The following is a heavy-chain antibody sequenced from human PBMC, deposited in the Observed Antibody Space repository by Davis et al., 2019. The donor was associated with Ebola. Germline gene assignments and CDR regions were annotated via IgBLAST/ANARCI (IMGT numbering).Heavy chain of an antibody. CDR1: GGTFTNFA. J-gene: IGHJ6*02. CDR2: IIPILGIA. Sequence: SVKVSCKASGGTFTNFAVNWVRQAPGQGLEWMGRIIPILGIANYAQKFQGRVTITADKSTSTAYMELSSRRSEDTAVYYCAGGWTVNYGMAGWGQGSTVTVSS. D-gene: IGHD3/OR15-3a*01. V-gene: IGHV1-69*04. CDR3: AGGWTVNYGMAG.